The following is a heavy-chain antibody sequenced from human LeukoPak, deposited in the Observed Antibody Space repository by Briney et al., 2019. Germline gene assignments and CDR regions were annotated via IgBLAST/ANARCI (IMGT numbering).Heavy chain of an antibody. J-gene: IGHJ4*02. CDR1: GFNFSTYT. V-gene: IGHV3-48*01. Sequence: GGSLRLSCAASGFNFSTYTMNWVRQAPGKGLEWISYISRSSKARYCADSVKGRFTISRDNAKSSLYLQMNSLRAEDTAAYYCAIYCSSDSCYSPVPWGQGTLVTVSS. CDR2: ISRSSKAR. CDR3: AIYCSSDSCYSPVP. D-gene: IGHD2-15*01.